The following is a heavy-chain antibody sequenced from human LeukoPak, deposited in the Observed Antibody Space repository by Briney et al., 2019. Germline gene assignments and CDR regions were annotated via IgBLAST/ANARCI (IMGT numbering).Heavy chain of an antibody. CDR2: IKQDGSEK. CDR1: GFTFSNAW. D-gene: IGHD6-13*01. V-gene: IGHV3-7*01. J-gene: IGHJ6*02. CDR3: ARDTSGYSTIWYPDYYNGMDV. Sequence: GGSLRLSCVASGFTFSNAWMSWVRQAPGKGLEWVANIKQDGSEKHYLDSVKGRFSIFRDNAKKSLFLHMNSLRAEDTAIYYCARDTSGYSTIWYPDYYNGMDVWGQGTTVTVSS.